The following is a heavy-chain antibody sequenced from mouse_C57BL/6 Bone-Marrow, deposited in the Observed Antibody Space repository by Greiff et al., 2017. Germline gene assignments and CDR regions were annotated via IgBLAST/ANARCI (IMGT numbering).Heavy chain of an antibody. CDR2: INPNNGGT. D-gene: IGHD1-1*01. J-gene: IGHJ2*01. V-gene: IGHV1-18*01. CDR3: ARAPFYYGSSQYYFDY. Sequence: EVQLQQSGPELVKPGASVKIPCKASGYTFTDYNMDWVKQSHGKSLEWIGDINPNNGGTIYNQKFKGKATLTVDKSSSTAYMELRSLTSEDTAVYYCARAPFYYGSSQYYFDYWGQGTTLTVSS. CDR1: GYTFTDYN.